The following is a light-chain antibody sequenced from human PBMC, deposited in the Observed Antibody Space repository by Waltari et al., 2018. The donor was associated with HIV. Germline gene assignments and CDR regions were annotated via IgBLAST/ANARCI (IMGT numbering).Light chain of an antibody. CDR3: SAWDDSVTGPV. CDR2: SNN. CDR1: SSNIGSNT. V-gene: IGLV1-44*01. J-gene: IGLJ3*02. Sequence: QSVLTQPPSASGTPGQRVTISCSGASSNIGSNTVNWYQQFPGTASKLLIYSNNQRPSGVPDRFSGSKSGTSASLAISGLQSEDEADYYCSAWDDSVTGPVFGGGTKLTVL.